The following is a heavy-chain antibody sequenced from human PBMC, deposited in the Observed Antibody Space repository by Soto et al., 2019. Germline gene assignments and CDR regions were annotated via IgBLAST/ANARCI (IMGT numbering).Heavy chain of an antibody. J-gene: IGHJ4*02. V-gene: IGHV4-34*01. CDR3: ARRYNWNGLSSEVRLRAYYFDY. CDR2: INHSGST. CDR1: GGSFSGYY. D-gene: IGHD1-1*01. Sequence: QVQLQQWGAGLLKPSETLSLTCAVYGGSFSGYYWSWIRQPPGKGLERIGEINHSGSTNYNPSLKSRVTISVDTSKNQFPLKLSSVTAADTAVYYWARRYNWNGLSSEVRLRAYYFDYWGQGTLVTVSS.